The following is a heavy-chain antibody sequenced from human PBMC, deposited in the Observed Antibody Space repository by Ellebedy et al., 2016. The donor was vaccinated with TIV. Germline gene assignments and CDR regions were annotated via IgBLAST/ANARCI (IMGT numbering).Heavy chain of an antibody. V-gene: IGHV3-30-3*01. J-gene: IGHJ4*02. CDR2: ISYDGSNK. CDR1: GFTFSSYA. CDR3: ARGGTTVVTPVGY. Sequence: LSLTCAASGFTFSSYAMHWVRQAPGKGLEWVAVISYDGSNKYYADSVKGRFTISRDNSKNTLYLQMNSLRAEDTAVYYCARGGTTVVTPVGYWGQGTLVTVSS. D-gene: IGHD4-23*01.